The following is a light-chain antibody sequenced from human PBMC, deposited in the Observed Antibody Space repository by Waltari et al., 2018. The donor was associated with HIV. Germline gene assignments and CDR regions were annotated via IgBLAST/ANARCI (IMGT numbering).Light chain of an antibody. V-gene: IGLV1-51*01. J-gene: IGLJ3*02. CDR2: DTN. CDR1: SSTIGNNF. Sequence: QSVLTQPPSVSAAPGQKVTISCSGSSSTIGNNFVSWYQQLPATAPKLLIYDTNKRPSGIPDRFPSAKAGTSATLAITGLQTGDEAVYYCGTWDNNLSAFWVFGGGTKVTVL. CDR3: GTWDNNLSAFWV.